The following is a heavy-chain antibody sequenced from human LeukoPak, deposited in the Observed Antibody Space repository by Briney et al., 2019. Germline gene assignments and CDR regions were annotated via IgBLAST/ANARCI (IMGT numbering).Heavy chain of an antibody. J-gene: IGHJ4*02. D-gene: IGHD3-3*01. CDR1: GFTVSSNY. CDR2: IYSGGST. V-gene: IGHV3-66*02. CDR3: SRDVYDFWSGYYFDY. Sequence: PGGSLRLSCAASGFTVSSNYMSWVRQAPGKGLEWVSVIYSGGSTYYADSVKGRFTISRDNSKNTLYLQMNSLRDEDTAVYDCSRDVYDFWSGYYFDYWGQGTLVTVSS.